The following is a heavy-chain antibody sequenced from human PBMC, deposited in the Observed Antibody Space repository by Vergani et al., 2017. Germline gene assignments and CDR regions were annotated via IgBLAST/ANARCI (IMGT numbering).Heavy chain of an antibody. J-gene: IGHJ6*03. D-gene: IGHD1-1*01. CDR3: ARGNWNDGFNSYYYMDV. Sequence: QVQLVESGGTLVKPGGSLRLSCAASGFTFRDFYMTWIRQVPGKGLEWVSHISDSGTSINYADSVKGRFTVSRDNAKKSLYLQMSSLRVKDTAVYYCARGNWNDGFNSYYYMDVWGKGTTVTVSS. V-gene: IGHV3-11*01. CDR1: GFTFRDFY. CDR2: ISDSGTSI.